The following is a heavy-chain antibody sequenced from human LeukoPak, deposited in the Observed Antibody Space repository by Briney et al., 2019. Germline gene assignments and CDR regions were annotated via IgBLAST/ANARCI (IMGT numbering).Heavy chain of an antibody. V-gene: IGHV1-8*01. CDR3: ARGDIVVVPDGFDP. D-gene: IGHD2-2*01. J-gene: IGHJ5*02. Sequence: GASVKVSCKASGYTFTSYDINWVRQATGQGLEWMGWMNPNSGNTGYAQKLQGRVTMTRNTSISTAYMELSSLRSEDTAVYYCARGDIVVVPDGFDPWGQGTLVTVSS. CDR1: GYTFTSYD. CDR2: MNPNSGNT.